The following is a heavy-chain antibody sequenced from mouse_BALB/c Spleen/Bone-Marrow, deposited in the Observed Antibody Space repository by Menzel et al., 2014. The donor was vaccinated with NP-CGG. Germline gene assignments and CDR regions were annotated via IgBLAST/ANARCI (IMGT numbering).Heavy chain of an antibody. CDR2: ISSGGSYT. D-gene: IGHD2-4*01. CDR1: GFTFSSYG. Sequence: DVKLVESGGDLVKPGGSLKLSCAASGFTFSSYGMSWVRQTPDKRLEWVATISSGGSYTYYPDSVKGRFIISRDNAKNTLYLQMSSLKSEDTAMYYCARQDYDWFAYWGQGTLVTVSA. V-gene: IGHV5-6*02. J-gene: IGHJ3*01. CDR3: ARQDYDWFAY.